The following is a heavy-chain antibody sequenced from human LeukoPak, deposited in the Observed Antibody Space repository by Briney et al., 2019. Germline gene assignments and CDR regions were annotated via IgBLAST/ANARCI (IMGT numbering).Heavy chain of an antibody. CDR3: AKGYSGYDYAFDI. D-gene: IGHD5-12*01. J-gene: IGHJ3*02. V-gene: IGHV3-30*18. Sequence: GRSLRLSCAASGFTFRSTYGLHWVRQAPGKGLEWVAVISYDGSDKNYADSVKGRFTISRDNPKNTLYLQMNSLRPEDTAVYYCAKGYSGYDYAFDIWGQGTMVTVSS. CDR1: GFTFRSTYG. CDR2: ISYDGSDK.